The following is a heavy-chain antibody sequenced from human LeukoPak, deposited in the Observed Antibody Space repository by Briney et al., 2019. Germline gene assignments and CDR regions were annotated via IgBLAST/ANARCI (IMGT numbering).Heavy chain of an antibody. Sequence: GGSLRLSCTASGFTFGDYAMSWFRQAPGKGLEWVGFIRSKAYGATTEYAASVKGRFTISRDDSKSIAYLQMNSLKTEDTAVYYCTRVGGSNYVAYYFDYWGQGTLVTVSS. CDR3: TRVGGSNYVAYYFDY. J-gene: IGHJ4*02. CDR2: IRSKAYGATT. CDR1: GFTFGDYA. D-gene: IGHD4-11*01. V-gene: IGHV3-49*03.